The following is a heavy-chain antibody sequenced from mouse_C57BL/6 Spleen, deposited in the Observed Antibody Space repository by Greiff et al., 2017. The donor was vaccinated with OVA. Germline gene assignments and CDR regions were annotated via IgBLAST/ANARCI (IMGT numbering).Heavy chain of an antibody. CDR2: IYPSDSET. CDR1: GYTFTSYW. CDR3: AREGALLYYAMDY. J-gene: IGHJ4*01. D-gene: IGHD2-10*01. V-gene: IGHV1-61*01. Sequence: QVQLQQPGAELVRPGSSVKLSCKASGYTFTSYWMDWVKQRPGQGLEWIGNIYPSDSETHYNQKFKDKATLTVDKSSSTAYMQLSSLTSEDSAVYYCAREGALLYYAMDYWGQGTSVTVSS.